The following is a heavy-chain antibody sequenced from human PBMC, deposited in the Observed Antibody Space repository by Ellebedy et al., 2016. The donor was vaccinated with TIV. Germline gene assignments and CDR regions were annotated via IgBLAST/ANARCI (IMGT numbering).Heavy chain of an antibody. Sequence: GGSLRLXCAASGFTFSSNWMSRVRQAPGKGLEWVANIKHDGTEKYYVDSVKGRFTISRDNAKNSLYLQMNSLRAEDTAVYYCVREDNTVVRGFNVRGNDFWGQGTLVTVSS. CDR2: IKHDGTEK. J-gene: IGHJ4*02. CDR1: GFTFSSNW. CDR3: VREDNTVVRGFNVRGNDF. V-gene: IGHV3-7*01. D-gene: IGHD3-10*01.